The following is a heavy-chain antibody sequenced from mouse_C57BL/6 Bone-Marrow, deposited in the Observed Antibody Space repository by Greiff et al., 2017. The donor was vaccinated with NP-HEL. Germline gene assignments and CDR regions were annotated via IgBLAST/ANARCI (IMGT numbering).Heavy chain of an antibody. J-gene: IGHJ2*01. D-gene: IGHD1-1*01. CDR3: ARWGSVLLRYFDY. V-gene: IGHV1-9*01. Sequence: QVQLQQSGAELMKPGASVKLSCKATGYTFTGYWIEWVKQRPGHGLEWIGEILPGSGSTNYNEKFKGKATLTADKSSSTAYMELRSLTSEDSAVYFCARWGSVLLRYFDYWGQGTTLTVSS. CDR1: GYTFTGYW. CDR2: ILPGSGST.